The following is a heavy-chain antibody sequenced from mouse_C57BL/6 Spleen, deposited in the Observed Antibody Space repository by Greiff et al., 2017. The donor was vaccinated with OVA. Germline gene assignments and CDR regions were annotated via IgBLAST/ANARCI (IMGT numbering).Heavy chain of an antibody. CDR3: ARDAYYGSSYAGYFDV. J-gene: IGHJ1*03. CDR2: SRNKANDYTT. V-gene: IGHV7-1*01. CDR1: GFTFSDFY. D-gene: IGHD1-1*01. Sequence: EVQLVESGGGLVQSGRSLRLSCATSGFTFSDFYMEWVRQAPGKGLEWIAASRNKANDYTTEYSASVKGRFIVSRDTSQSILYLQMNALRAEDTAIYYCARDAYYGSSYAGYFDVWGTGTTVTVSS.